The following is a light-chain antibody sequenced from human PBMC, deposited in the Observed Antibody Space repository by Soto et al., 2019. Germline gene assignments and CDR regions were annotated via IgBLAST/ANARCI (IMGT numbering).Light chain of an antibody. CDR3: SSYTSSSTYV. Sequence: QSVLTQPASVSGSPGQSITISCTGTSSDVGGYNYVSWYQQHPGKAPKLMIYEVSNRPSGVSNRFSGSKSGNTASLTISGLQPEDEADYYCSSYTSSSTYVFGTATKVTVL. CDR1: SSDVGGYNY. V-gene: IGLV2-14*01. CDR2: EVS. J-gene: IGLJ1*01.